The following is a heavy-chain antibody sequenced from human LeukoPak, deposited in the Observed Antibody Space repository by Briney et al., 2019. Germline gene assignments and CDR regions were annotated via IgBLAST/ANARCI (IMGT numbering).Heavy chain of an antibody. CDR1: GGSISSSSYY. V-gene: IGHV4-39*01. Sequence: PSETLSLTCTVSGGSISSSSYYWGWIRQPPGKGLEWIGSIYYSGSTYYNPSLKSRVTIYVDTSKNQFSLKLSSVTAADTAVYYCARRLGPSIAARQTDYWGQGTLVTVSS. J-gene: IGHJ4*02. D-gene: IGHD6-6*01. CDR2: IYYSGST. CDR3: ARRLGPSIAARQTDY.